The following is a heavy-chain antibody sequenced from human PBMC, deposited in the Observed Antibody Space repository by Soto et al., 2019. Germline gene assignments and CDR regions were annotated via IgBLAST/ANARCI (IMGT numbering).Heavy chain of an antibody. J-gene: IGHJ6*02. Sequence: QVQLQESGPGLVKPSQTLSLTCTVSGGSISSGDYYWSWIRQPPGKGLEWIGYIYYSGSTYYNPSLKSRVTISVDTSKNQCSLKLSSVTAADTAVYYCARGEEGYIGVVIPSQYGMDVWGQGTTVTVSS. CDR2: IYYSGST. CDR1: GGSISSGDYY. CDR3: ARGEEGYIGVVIPSQYGMDV. V-gene: IGHV4-30-4*01. D-gene: IGHD3-22*01.